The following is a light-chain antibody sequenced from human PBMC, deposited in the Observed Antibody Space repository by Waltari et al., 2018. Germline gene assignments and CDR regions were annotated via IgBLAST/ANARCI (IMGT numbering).Light chain of an antibody. CDR1: PSVSRD. Sequence: IEMTQSPATLSVSPGERATLSCRASPSVSRDLAWYQHKPGQAPRLLIYGASTRATGIPARFSGSGSGTEFILTISSLQSEDFAVYYCQQYENWPRTFGQGTKVEIK. V-gene: IGKV3-15*01. J-gene: IGKJ1*01. CDR3: QQYENWPRT. CDR2: GAS.